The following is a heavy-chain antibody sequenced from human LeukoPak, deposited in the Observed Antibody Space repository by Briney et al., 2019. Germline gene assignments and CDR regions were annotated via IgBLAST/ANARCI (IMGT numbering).Heavy chain of an antibody. Sequence: ASVKVSCKASGGTFSSYAISWVRQAPGQGLEWMGRIIPIFGTANYAQKFQGRVTITTDESTSTAYMELSSLRSQDTAVYYCASHGMIYVYWGQGTLVTVSS. CDR3: ASHGMIYVY. CDR1: GGTFSSYA. CDR2: IIPIFGTA. D-gene: IGHD3/OR15-3a*01. V-gene: IGHV1-69*05. J-gene: IGHJ4*02.